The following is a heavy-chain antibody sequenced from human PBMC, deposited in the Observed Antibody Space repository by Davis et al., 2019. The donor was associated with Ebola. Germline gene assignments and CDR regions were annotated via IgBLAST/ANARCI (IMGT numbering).Heavy chain of an antibody. V-gene: IGHV3-48*04. CDR1: GFTFSSYS. D-gene: IGHD4-17*01. J-gene: IGHJ6*02. CDR2: ISSSGSTI. Sequence: GGSLRLSCAASGFTFSSYSMNWVRQAPGKGLEWVSYISSSGSTIYYADSVKGRFTISRDNAKNSLYLQMNSLRAEDTAVYYCAREQQQDYGDYGMYYYYYGMDVWGQGTTVTVSS. CDR3: AREQQQDYGDYGMYYYYYGMDV.